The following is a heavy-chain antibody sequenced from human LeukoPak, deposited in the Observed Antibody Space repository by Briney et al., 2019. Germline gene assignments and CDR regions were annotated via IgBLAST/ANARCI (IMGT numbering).Heavy chain of an antibody. CDR3: ARNASSGFFNA. CDR2: IHHSGNKYESGST. V-gene: IGHV4-38-2*02. D-gene: IGHD6-25*01. Sequence: PSETLSLTCSVSGYSITSGDYWGWFRQTPGKGLEWIGRIHHSGNKYESGSTHYNPSLRSRVTVSADPSKNQFSLKLTSMTAADTAVYFCARNASSGFFNAWGQGTLVIVSS. J-gene: IGHJ5*02. CDR1: GYSITSGDY.